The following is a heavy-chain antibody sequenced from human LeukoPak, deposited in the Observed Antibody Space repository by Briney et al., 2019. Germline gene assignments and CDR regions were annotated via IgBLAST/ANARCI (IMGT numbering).Heavy chain of an antibody. J-gene: IGHJ4*02. V-gene: IGHV3-30*01. CDR3: ARSTVTTFGYV. D-gene: IGHD4-17*01. Sequence: GGSLRLSCAASGFTFSSYAMHWVRQAPGKGLEWVAVISYDGSNKYYADSVKGRFTISRDNSKNTLYLQMNSLRAEDTAVYYCARSTVTTFGYVWGQGTLVTVSS. CDR1: GFTFSSYA. CDR2: ISYDGSNK.